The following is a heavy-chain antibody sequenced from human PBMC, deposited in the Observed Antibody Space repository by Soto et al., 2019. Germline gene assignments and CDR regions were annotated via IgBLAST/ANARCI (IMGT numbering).Heavy chain of an antibody. J-gene: IGHJ5*02. Sequence: PGESLKISCNGSGYSFTSYWISWVRQMPGKCLEWLGRIDPSDSYANYSPSFRGHVTISTDKSITTAYLQWISLKASDTAMYFCERKGPANSSYSWFDPWGQGTRVIVCS. CDR2: IDPSDSYA. CDR3: ERKGPANSSYSWFDP. CDR1: GYSFTSYW. V-gene: IGHV5-10-1*01. D-gene: IGHD2-2*01.